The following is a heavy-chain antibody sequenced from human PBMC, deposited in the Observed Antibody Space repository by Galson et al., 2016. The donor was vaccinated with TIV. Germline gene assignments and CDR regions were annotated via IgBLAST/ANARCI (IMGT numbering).Heavy chain of an antibody. D-gene: IGHD4-11*01. CDR1: GYSISSADY. Sequence: ETLSLTCTVSGYSISSADYWAWIRQPPERGLEWLGYISHSGSTSYNPSLKTRVSISLDTSRNHFSLNSTSVTAADTAVYFCARQGNDYRGRFDPWGQGMLVTVS. J-gene: IGHJ5*02. CDR2: ISHSGST. CDR3: ARQGNDYRGRFDP. V-gene: IGHV4-38-2*02.